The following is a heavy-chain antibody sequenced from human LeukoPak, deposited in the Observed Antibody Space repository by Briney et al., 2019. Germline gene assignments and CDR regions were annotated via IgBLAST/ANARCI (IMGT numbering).Heavy chain of an antibody. CDR1: GYIFTSYY. Sequence: GASVKVSCKASGYIFTSYYIHWVRQAPGQGLEWMGLINPSGDSTNHAQKFQGRVTMTRDTSTSTVYMELSSLRSEDTAVYYCARVEEEHPSAWKYWGQGTLVTVSS. V-gene: IGHV1-46*01. CDR3: ARVEEEHPSAWKY. J-gene: IGHJ4*02. D-gene: IGHD1-1*01. CDR2: INPSGDST.